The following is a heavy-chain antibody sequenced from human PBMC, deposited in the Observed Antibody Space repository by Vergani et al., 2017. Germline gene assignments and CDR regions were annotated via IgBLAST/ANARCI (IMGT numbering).Heavy chain of an antibody. CDR2: IYYSGST. Sequence: QVQLQESGPGLVKPSETLSLTCTVSGGSISSYYWSWIRQPPGKGLEWIGYIYYSGSTNYHPSLKSRVTISVDTSKNQFSLKLSSVTAADTAVYYCARERERRMVRGVTYYFDYWGQGTLVTVSS. CDR3: ARERERRMVRGVTYYFDY. D-gene: IGHD3-10*01. J-gene: IGHJ4*02. V-gene: IGHV4-59*01. CDR1: GGSISSYY.